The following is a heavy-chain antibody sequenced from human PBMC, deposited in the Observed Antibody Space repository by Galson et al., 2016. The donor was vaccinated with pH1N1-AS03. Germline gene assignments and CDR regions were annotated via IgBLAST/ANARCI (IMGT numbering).Heavy chain of an antibody. CDR3: ARDPRGPCTSSTCPTAYYFGMDV. D-gene: IGHD2-2*01. V-gene: IGHV1-2*04. Sequence: SVKVSCKASGYTFTGFYVHWVRQAPGQGLEWMGWINPNSGVTNYAQKFQAWVTMTRGTSSSTAYMELSGLKSDDTAVYYCARDPRGPCTSSTCPTAYYFGMDVWGQGTTVIVSS. J-gene: IGHJ6*02. CDR2: INPNSGVT. CDR1: GYTFTGFY.